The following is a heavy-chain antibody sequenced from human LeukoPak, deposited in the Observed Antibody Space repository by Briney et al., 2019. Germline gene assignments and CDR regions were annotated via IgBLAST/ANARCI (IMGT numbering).Heavy chain of an antibody. CDR2: ITNDGSRT. J-gene: IGHJ6*02. CDR3: AKDQGYCSSTSCYIAIYYYYYGMDV. D-gene: IGHD2-2*02. CDR1: GLTFSSHW. Sequence: GGSLRLSCAASGLTFSSHWMHWVRQAPGKGLVWVSRITNDGSRTTYADSVKGRFTISRDNSKNTLYLQMNSLRAEDTAVYYCAKDQGYCSSTSCYIAIYYYYYGMDVWGQGTTVTVSS. V-gene: IGHV3-74*01.